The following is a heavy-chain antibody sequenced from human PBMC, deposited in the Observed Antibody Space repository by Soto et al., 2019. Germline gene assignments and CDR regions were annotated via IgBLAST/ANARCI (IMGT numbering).Heavy chain of an antibody. CDR3: ARDFYGEHAFDI. CDR1: GFTFSSYG. J-gene: IGHJ3*02. V-gene: IGHV3-53*01. D-gene: IGHD3-10*01. CDR2: IYSGGST. Sequence: PGGSLRLSCAASGFTFSSYGMHWVRQAPGKGLEWVSVIYSGGSTYYADSVKGRFTISRDNSKNTLYLQMNSLRAEDTAVYYCARDFYGEHAFDIWGQGTMVTVSS.